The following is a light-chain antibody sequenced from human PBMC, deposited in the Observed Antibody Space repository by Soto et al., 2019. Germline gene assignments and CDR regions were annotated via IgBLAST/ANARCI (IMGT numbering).Light chain of an antibody. CDR2: DVS. V-gene: IGLV2-14*01. CDR1: SSDVGGYNY. CDR3: SSYTSSSTLLYV. J-gene: IGLJ1*01. Sequence: QSALTQPASVSGSPGQSITISCTGTSSDVGGYNYVSWYQQRPGKAPKLMIYDVSNRPSGVSNRFSGSKSGNTASLTISGLQAEDEADYYCSSYTSSSTLLYVFGTGTKVTVL.